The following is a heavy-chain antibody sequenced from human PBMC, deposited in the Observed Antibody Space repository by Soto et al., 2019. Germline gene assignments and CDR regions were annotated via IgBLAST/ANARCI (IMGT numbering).Heavy chain of an antibody. V-gene: IGHV3-74*01. CDR2: VTPDGSST. CDR1: GFTFSSYW. J-gene: IGHJ3*02. CDR3: TSLSTAVDYYAFDI. Sequence: EVQLVESGGGLVQPGGSLRLSCAASGFTFSSYWIHWVRQPPGGGLVWVSRVTPDGSSTDYADSVKGRFTISRDNANNMVYLQMNGLRVEDTAVYYCTSLSTAVDYYAFDIWGLGTMVTVSS. D-gene: IGHD5-12*01.